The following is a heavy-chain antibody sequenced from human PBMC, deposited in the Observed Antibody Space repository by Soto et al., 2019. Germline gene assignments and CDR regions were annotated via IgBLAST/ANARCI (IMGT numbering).Heavy chain of an antibody. D-gene: IGHD3-22*01. V-gene: IGHV3-23*01. J-gene: IGHJ4*02. CDR3: AKDQYYDSSGYYSKSFFDY. CDR2: ISGSGGST. Sequence: GGSLRLSCAASGFTFSSYAMGWVRQAPGKGLEWVSAISGSGGSTYYADSVKGRFTFSRDNSKNTLYLQMNSLRAEDTAVYYCAKDQYYDSSGYYSKSFFDYWGQGTLVTVSS. CDR1: GFTFSSYA.